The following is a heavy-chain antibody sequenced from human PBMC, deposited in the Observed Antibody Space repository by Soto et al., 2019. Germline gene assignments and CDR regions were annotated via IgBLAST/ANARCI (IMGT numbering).Heavy chain of an antibody. CDR3: ARGVGVVAATRQFDY. CDR2: INPGYPAGRST. J-gene: IGHJ4*02. Sequence: ASVNFSCKASGYTLTTFFMHWVRQAPGQGLEWMGVINPGYPAGRSTTYAQKFQGRVTMTTDTSTSTAYMELSSLRSEDTAVYYCARGVGVVAATRQFDYWGQGTLVTVSS. CDR1: GYTLTTFF. D-gene: IGHD2-15*01. V-gene: IGHV1-46*01.